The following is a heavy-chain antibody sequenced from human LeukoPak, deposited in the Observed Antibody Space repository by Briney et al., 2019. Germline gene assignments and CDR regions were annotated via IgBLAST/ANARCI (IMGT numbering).Heavy chain of an antibody. CDR1: GGSFSGYY. D-gene: IGHD5-12*01. J-gene: IGHJ4*02. CDR3: ARKRWLQVTKPSYYFDY. V-gene: IGHV4-34*01. CDR2: INHSGST. Sequence: SETLSLTCAVYGGSFSGYYWSWIRQPPGKGLEWIGEINHSGSTNYNPSLKSRVTISVDTSKNQFSLKLSSVTAADTAVYYCARKRWLQVTKPSYYFDYWGQGTLVTVSS.